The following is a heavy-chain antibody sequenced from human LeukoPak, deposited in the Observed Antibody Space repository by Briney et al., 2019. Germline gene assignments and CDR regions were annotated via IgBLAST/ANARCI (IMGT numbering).Heavy chain of an antibody. V-gene: IGHV1-2*02. Sequence: ASVKVSCKSSGYPFTSFYMNWVRQAPGQGLEWLGWIDFSGGTQYAEKFRGRVTNTRDTSKATGYMELTGLTSDDTAVYYCARDLRLFDYWGQRTLVTVSS. J-gene: IGHJ4*02. CDR1: GYPFTSFY. D-gene: IGHD3-3*01. CDR2: IDFSGGT. CDR3: ARDLRLFDY.